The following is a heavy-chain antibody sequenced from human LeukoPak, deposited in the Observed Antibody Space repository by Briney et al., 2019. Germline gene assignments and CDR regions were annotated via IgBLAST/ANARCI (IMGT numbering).Heavy chain of an antibody. CDR1: GGSFSGYY. D-gene: IGHD3-22*01. Sequence: SETLSLTCAVYGGSFSGYYWSWIRQPPGKGLKWIGEIDHSGSTNYSPSLKSRVTISVDTSKNQFSLRLSSVTAADTAVYYCALYVSTYYSDTSASIRGASDIWGQGTVVTVSS. J-gene: IGHJ3*02. CDR3: ALYVSTYYSDTSASIRGASDI. V-gene: IGHV4-34*01. CDR2: IDHSGST.